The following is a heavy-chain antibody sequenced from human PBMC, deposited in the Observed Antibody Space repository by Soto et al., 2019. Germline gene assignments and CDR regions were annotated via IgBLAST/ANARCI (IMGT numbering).Heavy chain of an antibody. J-gene: IGHJ4*02. D-gene: IGHD6-13*01. Sequence: QVQLVESGGGVVQPGRSLRLSCAASGFTFSSYAMHWVRQAPGKGLEWVAVISYDGSKKYYADSVKGRFTISRDNSKNTLYLQMSSLSAEDTAVYYCAGEQQLVLGYWGQGTLVTVSS. CDR3: AGEQQLVLGY. V-gene: IGHV3-30-3*01. CDR2: ISYDGSKK. CDR1: GFTFSSYA.